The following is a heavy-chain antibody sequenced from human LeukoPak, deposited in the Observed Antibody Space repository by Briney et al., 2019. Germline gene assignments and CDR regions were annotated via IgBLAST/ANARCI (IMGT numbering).Heavy chain of an antibody. CDR2: ISAGGTSM. CDR1: GFTFSTYE. D-gene: IGHD5-18*01. Sequence: GGSLRLSCAAFGFTFSTYEMNWVRQAPGKGLEWVSYISAGGTSMYYADSVKGRFTISRDNAKNSLYLQMNSLGAEDTTVYYCARGGNYGYLWNAFDIWGQGTMVTVSS. V-gene: IGHV3-48*03. J-gene: IGHJ3*02. CDR3: ARGGNYGYLWNAFDI.